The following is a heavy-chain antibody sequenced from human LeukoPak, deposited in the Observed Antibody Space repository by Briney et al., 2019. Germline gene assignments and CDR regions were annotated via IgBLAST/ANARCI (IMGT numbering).Heavy chain of an antibody. V-gene: IGHV3-23*01. CDR2: ISGSGGST. CDR3: ARALGYCSSASCYYFDN. D-gene: IGHD2-2*01. Sequence: GGSLRLSCAASGFTFSSYAMSWVRQAPGKGLEWVSAISGSGGSTYYADSAKGRFTISRDNAKNSLYLQMNSLRAEDTAVYYCARALGYCSSASCYYFDNWGQGTLVTVSS. CDR1: GFTFSSYA. J-gene: IGHJ4*02.